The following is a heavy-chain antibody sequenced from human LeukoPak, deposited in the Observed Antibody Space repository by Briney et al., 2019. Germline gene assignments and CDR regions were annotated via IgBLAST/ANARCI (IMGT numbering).Heavy chain of an antibody. Sequence: GGSLRLSCLASGFTFSSYAMDWVRQAPGQGLQWVSAVGTSADTYYADSVRGRFTISRDNSKNTLYLQMDSLRAEDTAIYYCAKDRSGGFSGRAALYFDYWGQGTLVTVSS. J-gene: IGHJ4*02. CDR3: AKDRSGGFSGRAALYFDY. V-gene: IGHV3-23*01. D-gene: IGHD6-19*01. CDR1: GFTFSSYA. CDR2: VGTSADT.